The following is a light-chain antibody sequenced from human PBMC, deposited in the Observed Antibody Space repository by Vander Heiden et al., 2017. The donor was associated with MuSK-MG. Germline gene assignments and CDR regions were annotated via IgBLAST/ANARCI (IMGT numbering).Light chain of an antibody. V-gene: IGKV3-15*01. CDR1: QSVSSN. CDR2: GAS. Sequence: IVMTQSPATLSVSPGERATLSCRASQSVSSNLAWYQQKPGQAPRLLIYGASTRATGIPARFSGSGSGTEFTLTISSLQPEDFAVYYCQQYNNWPTLYTFGQGTKLEIK. J-gene: IGKJ2*01. CDR3: QQYNNWPTLYT.